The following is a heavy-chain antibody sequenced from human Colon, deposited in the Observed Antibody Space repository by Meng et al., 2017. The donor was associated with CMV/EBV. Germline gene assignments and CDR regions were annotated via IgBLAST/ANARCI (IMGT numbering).Heavy chain of an antibody. CDR2: IDYSGST. CDR3: ARLPRTGTWYFDL. CDR1: GDSISNANYY. J-gene: IGHJ2*01. Sequence: SGDSISNANYYWSWIRQLPGKGLEWIGNIDYSGSTYYNPSLKGPVSMSVDRSKNQFSLSLESVTAADTAVYYCARLPRTGTWYFDLWGRGTLVTVSS. V-gene: IGHV4-31*01. D-gene: IGHD2-8*02.